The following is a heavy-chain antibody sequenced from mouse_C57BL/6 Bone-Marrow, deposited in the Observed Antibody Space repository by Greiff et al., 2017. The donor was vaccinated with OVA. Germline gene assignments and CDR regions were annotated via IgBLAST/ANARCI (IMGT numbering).Heavy chain of an antibody. CDR3: ARHGYGFATSCAY. CDR2: INSDGGST. J-gene: IGHJ3*01. Sequence: EVMLVESGGGLVQPGASLKLSCESNEYEFPSHDMSWVRKTPEKRLELVAAINSDGGSTYYPDTMKRRSIISRDNTKKTLYLQMSSLRSEDPALFYCARHGYGFATSCAYWGQGTLVTVSA. CDR1: EYEFPSHD. D-gene: IGHD2-2*01. V-gene: IGHV5-2*01.